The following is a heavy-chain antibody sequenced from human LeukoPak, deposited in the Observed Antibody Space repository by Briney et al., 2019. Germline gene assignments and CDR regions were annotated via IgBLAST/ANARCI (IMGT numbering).Heavy chain of an antibody. V-gene: IGHV3-23*01. CDR3: AKDFTPDGIWDIDY. CDR1: GFTFSKYT. J-gene: IGHJ4*02. CDR2: IYDGGSGST. D-gene: IGHD1-14*01. Sequence: QTGGSLRLSCVASGFTFSKYTMSWVRQAPGKGLEWVSGIYDGGSGSTFYAESVKGRFTISRDNSKNTLYLQMNSLRDEDTAIYYCAKDFTPDGIWDIDYWGRGTLITVSS.